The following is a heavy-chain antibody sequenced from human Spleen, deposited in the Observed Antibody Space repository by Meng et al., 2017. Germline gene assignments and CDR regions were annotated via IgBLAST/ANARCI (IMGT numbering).Heavy chain of an antibody. V-gene: IGHV5-51*01. J-gene: IGHJ3*02. CDR3: ARNKRGGDHDHDAFDI. CDR1: GYSFTNYW. CDR2: IYPGDSDT. Sequence: GESLKISCKGSGYSFTNYWIGWVRQMPGKGLEWMGIIYPGDSDTRYSPSFQGQVTISADKSISTAYLQWSSLKASDTAMYYCARNKRGGDHDHDAFDIWGQGTMVTVSS. D-gene: IGHD4-17*01.